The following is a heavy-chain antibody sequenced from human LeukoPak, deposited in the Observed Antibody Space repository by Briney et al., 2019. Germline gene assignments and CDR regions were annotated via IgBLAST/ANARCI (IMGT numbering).Heavy chain of an antibody. CDR1: GFTFSSYG. CDR3: AKDLWLLSSLDY. CDR2: ISGSGGST. D-gene: IGHD3-3*01. V-gene: IGHV3-23*01. Sequence: GGSLRLSCAASGFTFSSYGMNWVRQAPGKGLEWVSAISGSGGSTYYADSVKGRFTISRDNSKNTLYLQMNSLRAEDTAVYYCAKDLWLLSSLDYWGQGTLVTVSS. J-gene: IGHJ4*02.